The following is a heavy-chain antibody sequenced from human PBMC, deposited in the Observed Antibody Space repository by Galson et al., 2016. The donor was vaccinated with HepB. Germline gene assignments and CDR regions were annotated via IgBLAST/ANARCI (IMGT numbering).Heavy chain of an antibody. CDR3: AREGAEMAVAGTAFDY. CDR2: TSSDERVK. CDR1: GFTSRSYV. V-gene: IGHV3-30*04. J-gene: IGHJ4*03. D-gene: IGHD6-19*01. Sequence: SLRLSCAASGFTSRSYVTHWVRHPPGKGLEWVAVTSSDERVKFYADSVRGRFTISRDNSKNTLYLQMNSLRAEDTAVYYCAREGAEMAVAGTAFDYWGPGSTVTVSS.